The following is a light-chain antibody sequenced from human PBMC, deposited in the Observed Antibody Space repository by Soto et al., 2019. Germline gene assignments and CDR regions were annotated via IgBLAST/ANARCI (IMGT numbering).Light chain of an antibody. CDR3: QDFDSPQWT. CDR2: GFS. Sequence: VLTQSPDTLSLSPGERATLSCRASQRASTQYLCWYQQRPHQPPRLLNYGFSMRADGMPARFSGSGSGSEFTLTINRLESEDFAVYYCQDFDSPQWTFGQGTKVEI. J-gene: IGKJ1*01. V-gene: IGKV3-20*01. CDR1: QRASTQY.